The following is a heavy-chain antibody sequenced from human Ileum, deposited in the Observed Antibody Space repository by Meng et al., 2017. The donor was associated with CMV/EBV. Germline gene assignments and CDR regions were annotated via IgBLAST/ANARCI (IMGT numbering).Heavy chain of an antibody. CDR3: ARDLRFGELLPRY. V-gene: IGHV3-21*01. Sequence: EVQLVESGGGLVKPGGSLRLSCAASGYTFSSYSMNWVRQAPGKGLEWVSSISSSSSYIYYADSVKGRFTISRDNAKNSLYLQMNSLRAEDTAVYYCARDLRFGELLPRYRGQGTLVTVS. CDR2: ISSSSSYI. D-gene: IGHD3-10*01. J-gene: IGHJ4*02. CDR1: GYTFSSYS.